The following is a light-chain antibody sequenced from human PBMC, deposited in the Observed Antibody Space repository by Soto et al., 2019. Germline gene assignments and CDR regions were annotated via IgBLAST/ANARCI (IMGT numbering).Light chain of an antibody. J-gene: IGLJ1*01. CDR2: DVS. V-gene: IGLV2-18*02. Sequence: QSVLTQPPSVSGSPGQSATISCTGTSSDVGSYSRVSWYQQPPGTAPKLMIYDVSNRPSGVPDRFSGSKSGHTASLTISGLQVEDEADYYCSAYTSTSTYVFGTGTKVTVL. CDR1: SSDVGSYSR. CDR3: SAYTSTSTYV.